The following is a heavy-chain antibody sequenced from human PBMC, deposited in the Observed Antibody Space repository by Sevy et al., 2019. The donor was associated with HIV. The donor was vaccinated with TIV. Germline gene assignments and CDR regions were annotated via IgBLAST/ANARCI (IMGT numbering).Heavy chain of an antibody. CDR2: ISYDGSNK. Sequence: GGSLRLSCAASGFTFSSYGMHWVRQAPGKGLEWVAVISYDGSNKYYADSVKGRFTISRDNSKNTLYLQMNSLGAEDTAVYYCAKDQSKVVPAAILSGEDYYYYGMDVWGQGTTVTVSS. D-gene: IGHD2-2*02. CDR1: GFTFSSYG. CDR3: AKDQSKVVPAAILSGEDYYYYGMDV. J-gene: IGHJ6*02. V-gene: IGHV3-30*18.